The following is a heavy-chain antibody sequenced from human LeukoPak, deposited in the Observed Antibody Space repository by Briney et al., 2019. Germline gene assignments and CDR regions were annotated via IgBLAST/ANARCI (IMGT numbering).Heavy chain of an antibody. CDR2: IYSSGST. Sequence: SETLSLTCTVSRFSISKYYWSWIRQPPGKGLEWIGYIYSSGSTNFNPSLTSRVTMSADTSRNQFSLKLSSVTAADTAVYFCARLGLLPYYFDIWGRGTLVTVSS. CDR3: ARLGLLPYYFDI. V-gene: IGHV4-4*08. J-gene: IGHJ2*01. D-gene: IGHD1-26*01. CDR1: RFSISKYY.